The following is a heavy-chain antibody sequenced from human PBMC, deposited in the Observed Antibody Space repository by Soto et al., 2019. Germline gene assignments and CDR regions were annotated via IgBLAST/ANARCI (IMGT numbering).Heavy chain of an antibody. CDR3: ARAGYCSGGSCYSY. Sequence: QVQLVQSGAEVKKPGSSVKVSCNASGGTFSSYAISWVRQAPGQGLEWMGGIIPIFGTANYAQKFQGRVTITADESTSTAYMELSSLRSEDTAVYYCARAGYCSGGSCYSYWGQGTLVTVSS. CDR2: IIPIFGTA. J-gene: IGHJ4*02. V-gene: IGHV1-69*12. D-gene: IGHD2-15*01. CDR1: GGTFSSYA.